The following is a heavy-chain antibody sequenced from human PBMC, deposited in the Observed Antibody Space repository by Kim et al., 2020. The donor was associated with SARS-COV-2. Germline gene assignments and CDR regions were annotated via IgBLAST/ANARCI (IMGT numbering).Heavy chain of an antibody. V-gene: IGHV3-9*01. Sequence: GGSLRLSCAASGFTFDDYAMHWVRQAPGKGLEWVSGISWNSGSIGYADSVKGRFTISRDNAKNSLYLQMNSLRAEDTALYYCAKSEDQWLVGGWGMDVWGQGTTVTVSS. CDR3: AKSEDQWLVGGWGMDV. D-gene: IGHD6-19*01. J-gene: IGHJ6*02. CDR2: ISWNSGSI. CDR1: GFTFDDYA.